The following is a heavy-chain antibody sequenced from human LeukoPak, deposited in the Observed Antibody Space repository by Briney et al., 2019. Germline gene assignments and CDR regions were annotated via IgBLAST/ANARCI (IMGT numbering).Heavy chain of an antibody. CDR2: ISSSSSTI. CDR1: GFTFSSYS. CDR3: ARGFWNGFDY. J-gene: IGHJ4*02. D-gene: IGHD3-3*01. V-gene: IGHV3-48*01. Sequence: GGSLRLSCAASGFTFSSYSMNWARQAPGKGLEWVSYISSSSSTIYYADSVKGRFTIFRDNAKNSLYLQMNSLRAEDTAVYYCARGFWNGFDYWGQGTLVTVSS.